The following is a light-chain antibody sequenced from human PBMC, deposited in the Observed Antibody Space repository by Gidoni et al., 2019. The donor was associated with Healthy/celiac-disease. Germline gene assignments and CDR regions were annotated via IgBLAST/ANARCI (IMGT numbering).Light chain of an antibody. J-gene: IGKJ4*01. CDR1: KSVLYSSNNKNY. CDR3: QQYYSTPPT. Sequence: DIVLTHSPDFLAVSLGERATINCKSSKSVLYSSNNKNYLAWYQQKPGQPPKLLIYWASTRESGVPDRFSGSGSGTDFTLTISSLQAEDVAVYYCQQYYSTPPTFGGGTKVEIK. CDR2: WAS. V-gene: IGKV4-1*01.